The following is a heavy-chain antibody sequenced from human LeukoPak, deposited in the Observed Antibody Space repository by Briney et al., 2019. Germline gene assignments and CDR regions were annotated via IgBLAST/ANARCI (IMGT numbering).Heavy chain of an antibody. D-gene: IGHD3-10*01. CDR2: IWYDGSKR. CDR3: ALEDGDTPFGAFDV. J-gene: IGHJ3*01. V-gene: IGHV3-33*01. CDR1: GFTFSSYG. Sequence: GGSLGLSCAASGFTFSSYGIHWVRQAPGKGLEWVTVIWYDGSKRYYADSVKGRFTISRDNSKNTLYLQMNSLTAEDTAVYYCALEDGDTPFGAFDVWGQGTMVTVSS.